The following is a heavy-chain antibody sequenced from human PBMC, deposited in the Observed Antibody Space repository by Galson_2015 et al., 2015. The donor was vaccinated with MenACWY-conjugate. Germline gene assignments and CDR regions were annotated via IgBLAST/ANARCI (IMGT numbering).Heavy chain of an antibody. CDR1: GFTVSSNY. Sequence: SLRLSCAASGFTVSSNYMSWVRQSPEKGLEWVSIIYSGGNTYYADSVKGRFTISRDNSKNTVYLQMNTLGAEDTAVYYCARASVAVASDAFDIWGQGTMVTVSS. D-gene: IGHD6-19*01. V-gene: IGHV3-53*01. CDR2: IYSGGNT. J-gene: IGHJ3*02. CDR3: ARASVAVASDAFDI.